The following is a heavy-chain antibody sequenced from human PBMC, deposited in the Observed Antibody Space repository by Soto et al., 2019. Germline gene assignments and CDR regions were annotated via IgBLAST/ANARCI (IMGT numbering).Heavy chain of an antibody. CDR1: GDSINSGDYY. D-gene: IGHD3-3*01. Sequence: TLSLTCTVSGDSINSGDYYWSWIRQHPVKGLEWIGYIFSSGNTFSNPSLKSRVFISVDTSENRFSLRLTSVTAADTAVYFCARGGARKQFLAWSRHPFDLWGQGTLVTVSS. V-gene: IGHV4-31*03. CDR3: ARGGARKQFLAWSRHPFDL. J-gene: IGHJ1*01. CDR2: IFSSGNT.